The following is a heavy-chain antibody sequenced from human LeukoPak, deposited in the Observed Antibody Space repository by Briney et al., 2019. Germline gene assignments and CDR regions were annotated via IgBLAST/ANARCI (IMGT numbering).Heavy chain of an antibody. CDR2: IFGSRSGNT. J-gene: IGHJ4*02. V-gene: IGHV3-23*01. CDR3: AKDHLDRSGYPYFDS. D-gene: IGHD3-22*01. CDR1: GFTFSNYA. Sequence: SGGSLRLSCAASGFTFSNYAMSWVRQAPGKGLEWVSGIFGSRSGNTYYADSVKGRFTISRDDSKSTLYLQMNSLGAGDTAVYYCAKDHLDRSGYPYFDSRGQGVLVTVSS.